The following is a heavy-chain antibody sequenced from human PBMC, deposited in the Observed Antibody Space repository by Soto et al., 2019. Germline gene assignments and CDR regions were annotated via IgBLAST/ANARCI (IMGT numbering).Heavy chain of an antibody. CDR3: AKVPYYDILTGYFMDV. CDR1: GFTFSSYA. J-gene: IGHJ6*03. D-gene: IGHD3-9*01. CDR2: ISGSGGST. Sequence: PGGSLRLSCAASGFTFSSYAMSWVRQAPGKGLEWVSAISGSGGSTYYADSVRGRFTISRDNSKNTLYLQMNSLRAEDTAVYYCAKVPYYDILTGYFMDVWGKGTTVTVSS. V-gene: IGHV3-23*01.